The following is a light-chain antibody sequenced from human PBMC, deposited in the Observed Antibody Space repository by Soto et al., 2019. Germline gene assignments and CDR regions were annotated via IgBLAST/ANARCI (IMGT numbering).Light chain of an antibody. V-gene: IGKV3-11*01. CDR1: QSVSSTY. CDR2: SAS. CDR3: QQRSNWPPRT. Sequence: IRLSMSPGTLSLSKGERATLSCRASQSVSSTYLAWYQQKPGQAPRLLIFSASNRATGIPARFSGSGSGTDFTLTISSLEPEDFAVYYCQQRSNWPPRTFGQVTKVDI. J-gene: IGKJ1*01.